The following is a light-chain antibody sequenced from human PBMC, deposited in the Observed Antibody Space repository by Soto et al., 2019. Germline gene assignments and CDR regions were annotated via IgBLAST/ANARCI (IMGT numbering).Light chain of an antibody. J-gene: IGKJ5*01. CDR1: QSISSY. CDR2: AAS. V-gene: IGKV1-33*01. Sequence: DIQMTQSPSSLSASVGDRVTITCRASQSISSYLHWYQQKPGKAPKLLIYAASSLQSGVPSRFSGSGSGTDFTFTISRLQPEDIATYYCQQYENLPTFGQGTRLEIK. CDR3: QQYENLPT.